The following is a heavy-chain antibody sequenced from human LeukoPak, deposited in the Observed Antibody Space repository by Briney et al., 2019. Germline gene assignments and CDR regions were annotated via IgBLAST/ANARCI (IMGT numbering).Heavy chain of an antibody. CDR1: GFTLSSYA. D-gene: IGHD3-10*01. V-gene: IGHV3-23*01. CDR2: ITYSGGNT. CDR3: AKDPSALGGSVSYNYLDC. J-gene: IGHJ4*02. Sequence: GGSLRLSCAASGFTLSSYAMSWVRQAPGKGLEWVSTITYSGGNTYYADSVKGRFTISRDNSKNTLYLQMKTLRAEDTAVYYFAKDPSALGGSVSYNYLDCWGQGTLVTVSS.